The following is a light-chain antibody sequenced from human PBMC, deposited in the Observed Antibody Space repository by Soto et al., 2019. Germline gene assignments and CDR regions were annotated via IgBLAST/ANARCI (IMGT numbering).Light chain of an antibody. V-gene: IGKV3-20*01. J-gene: IGKJ4*01. CDR2: RAS. CDR1: QSISSN. CDR3: QQYGSSPLT. Sequence: TQSPSSVSASVGDRVTITCRASQSISSNLAWYQQKPGQAHKXVIYRASIRATGIPDRFTVSGYGTAGTITISRLEAEDGEVYYGQQYGSSPLTFGGGTKV.